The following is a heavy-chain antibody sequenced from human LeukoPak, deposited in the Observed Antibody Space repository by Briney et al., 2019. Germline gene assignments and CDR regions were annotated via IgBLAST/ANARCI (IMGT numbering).Heavy chain of an antibody. V-gene: IGHV1-69*13. D-gene: IGHD3-10*01. CDR2: IIPIFGTA. CDR1: GGTFSSYA. J-gene: IGHJ4*02. Sequence: SVKVSCKASGGTFSSYAISWVRQAPGQGLEWMGGIIPIFGTANYAQKFQGRVTITADESTSTAYMELSSLRSEDTAVYYCARDSYYGSGSYDYWGQGTLVTVSS. CDR3: ARDSYYGSGSYDY.